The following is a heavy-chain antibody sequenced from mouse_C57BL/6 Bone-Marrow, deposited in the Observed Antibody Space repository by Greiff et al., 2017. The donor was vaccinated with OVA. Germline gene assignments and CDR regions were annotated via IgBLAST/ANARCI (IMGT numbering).Heavy chain of an antibody. Sequence: DVKLVESGGDLVKPGGSLKLSCAASGFTFSSYGMSWVRQTPDKRLEWVATISSGGSYTYYPDSVKGRFTISRDNAKNTLYLQMSSLKSEDTAMYYCARQAGSVDYWGQGTTLTVSS. D-gene: IGHD1-1*01. CDR3: ARQAGSVDY. CDR1: GFTFSSYG. CDR2: ISSGGSYT. J-gene: IGHJ2*01. V-gene: IGHV5-6*02.